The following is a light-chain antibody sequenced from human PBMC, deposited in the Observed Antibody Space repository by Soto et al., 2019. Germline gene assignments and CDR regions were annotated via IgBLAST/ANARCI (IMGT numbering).Light chain of an antibody. J-gene: IGKJ1*01. Sequence: EIVLTQSPGTLSLSPGERATLSCRASQSVTSSFLAWYQQKPGQAPRLLIYSASHRATGIPDRFSGSESGTDFTLTISRLEPEDFAVYYCQQRSNWPRTFGQGTKVDIK. CDR1: QSVTSSF. V-gene: IGKV3D-20*02. CDR2: SAS. CDR3: QQRSNWPRT.